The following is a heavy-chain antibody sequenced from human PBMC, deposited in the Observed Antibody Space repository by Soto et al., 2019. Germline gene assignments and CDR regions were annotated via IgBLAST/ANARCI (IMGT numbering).Heavy chain of an antibody. V-gene: IGHV2-5*02. J-gene: IGHJ4*02. D-gene: IGHD5-18*01. CDR3: AHRGYMYGNWDHGYFDY. CDR2: IYWDDDK. Sequence: QITLTESGPTRVKPTQTLALTCTFSGFSLTTSGVGVGWIRKAPGKALEWLAVIYWDDDKRYNTSLKNRLTITKDTARNQGVLIMAYIDTVDTGTYFCAHRGYMYGNWDHGYFDYGGQETLFTVSS. CDR1: GFSLTTSGVG.